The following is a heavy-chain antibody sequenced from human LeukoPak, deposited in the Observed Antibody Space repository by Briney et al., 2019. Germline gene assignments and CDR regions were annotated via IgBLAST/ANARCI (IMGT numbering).Heavy chain of an antibody. CDR2: ISGSGGST. J-gene: IGHJ4*02. CDR3: VSSSTTYCYSSGSYPRRDY. D-gene: IGHD3-10*01. CDR1: GFTFSSYA. Sequence: GGSLRLSCAASGFTFSSYAMSWVRQAPGKGLEWVSAISGSGGSTYYADSVKGRFTISRDNSKNTLYLQMNSLRAEDTAVYYWVSSSTTYCYSSGSYPRRDYWGQGTLVTVSS. V-gene: IGHV3-23*01.